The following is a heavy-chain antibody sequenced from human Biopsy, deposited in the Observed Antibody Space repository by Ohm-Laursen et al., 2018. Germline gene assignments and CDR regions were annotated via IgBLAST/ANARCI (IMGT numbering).Heavy chain of an antibody. CDR2: IYPGGST. V-gene: IGHV4-4*07. CDR3: ERDRGYYSDRTVPGYFDL. Sequence: TLSLTCNVSGGDINNYYWSWIRQPAGKGLEWIGRIYPGGSTNYNPSLKSRVTMSVNTSKNHFSLRLRSVTPADTAIYYCERDRGYYSDRTVPGYFDLWGRGTLVTVSS. D-gene: IGHD3-22*01. CDR1: GGDINNYY. J-gene: IGHJ2*01.